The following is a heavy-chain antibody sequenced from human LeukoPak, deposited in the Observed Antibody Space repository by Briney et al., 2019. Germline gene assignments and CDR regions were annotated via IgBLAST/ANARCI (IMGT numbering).Heavy chain of an antibody. J-gene: IGHJ6*04. CDR3: ARGRDGGYDSLYYYYSMDV. CDR1: GFTLSNNW. CDR2: RKQDSSEK. Sequence: PAGYLRRSCSASGFTLSNNWWIWVRQAPGLGLKWLANRKQDSSEKKYDYSVRVRFTMATYNDKNSLFLQMDGLTDEDTAVYSCARGRDGGYDSLYYYYSMDVWGKGTTVTVSS. D-gene: IGHD5-12*01. V-gene: IGHV3-7*01.